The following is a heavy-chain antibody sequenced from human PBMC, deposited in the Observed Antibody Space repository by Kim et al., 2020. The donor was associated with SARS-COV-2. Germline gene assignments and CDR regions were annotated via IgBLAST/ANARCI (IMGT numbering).Heavy chain of an antibody. J-gene: IGHJ4*02. V-gene: IGHV3-30*02. CDR3: AKGRIAVAGTPMNY. D-gene: IGHD6-19*01. Sequence: ADSVEGRLTISRDNSKNTLYLQMSSLGAEDTAIYYCAKGRIAVAGTPMNYWGQGTLVTVSS.